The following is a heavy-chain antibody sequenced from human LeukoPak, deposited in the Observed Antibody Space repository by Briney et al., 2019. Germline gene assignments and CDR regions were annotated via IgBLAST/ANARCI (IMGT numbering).Heavy chain of an antibody. CDR3: ARARVLRGGTSFVYDY. J-gene: IGHJ4*02. Sequence: SETLSLTCTVSGGSISSYYWSWIRQPAGKGLEWIGHIYTSGSTNYNPSLKNRVTMSVDTSKNQFSLKLSSVTAADTAVYYCARARVLRGGTSFVYDYWGQGTLVTVSS. V-gene: IGHV4-4*07. D-gene: IGHD1-26*01. CDR2: IYTSGST. CDR1: GGSISSYY.